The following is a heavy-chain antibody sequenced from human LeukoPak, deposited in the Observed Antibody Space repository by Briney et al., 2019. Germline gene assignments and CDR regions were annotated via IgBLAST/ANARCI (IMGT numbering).Heavy chain of an antibody. D-gene: IGHD3-10*01. CDR1: GFDFSKFF. V-gene: IGHV3-7*05. CDR3: ARDPDGSGWGAFDI. CDR2: IKPDGSET. Sequence: PGGSLRLSCAASGFDFSKFFMAWVRQVPGKGLEWVANIKPDGSETYYVGSVKGRFTIPRDNAENSLYLQMNSLRAEDTAVFYCARDPDGSGWGAFDIWGQGTLVSVSS. J-gene: IGHJ3*02.